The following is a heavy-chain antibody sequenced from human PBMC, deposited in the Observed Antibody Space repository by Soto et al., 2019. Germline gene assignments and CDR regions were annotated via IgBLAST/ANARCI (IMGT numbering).Heavy chain of an antibody. J-gene: IGHJ6*02. Sequence: SSETLSLTCTVSGGSISDNFWTWIRQPAGKGLEWIGRIHGSGSTSYNPSLKTRLTMSVDTSNNQISLKLSSVTAADTAVYYCARQGDGYNYDYYGMDVWGQGTTVTVSS. CDR3: ARQGDGYNYDYYGMDV. V-gene: IGHV4-4*07. CDR1: GGSISDNF. CDR2: IHGSGST. D-gene: IGHD5-12*01.